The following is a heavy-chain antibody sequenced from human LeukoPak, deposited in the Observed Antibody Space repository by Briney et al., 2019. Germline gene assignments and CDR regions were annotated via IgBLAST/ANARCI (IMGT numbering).Heavy chain of an antibody. J-gene: IGHJ4*02. CDR1: GFTFSSYG. CDR2: IRYDGSNK. V-gene: IGHV3-30*02. D-gene: IGHD2-2*01. CDR3: AKDNPIEEVPGLGPGQ. Sequence: GGSLRLSCAASGFTFSSYGMHWVRQAPGKGLEWVAFIRYDGSNKCYADSVKGRFTISRDNSKNTLYLQMNSLRAEDTGVYYCAKDNPIEEVPGLGPGQWGQGTLVTVSS.